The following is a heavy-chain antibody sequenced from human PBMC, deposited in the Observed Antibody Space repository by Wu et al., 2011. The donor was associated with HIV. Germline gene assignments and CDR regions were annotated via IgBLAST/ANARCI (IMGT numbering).Heavy chain of an antibody. CDR3: ARDISDYYGSGSTPYFDY. V-gene: IGHV1-69*05. CDR2: IIPIFGTA. CDR1: GGTFSSYG. D-gene: IGHD3-10*01. Sequence: QVQLVQSGAEVKKPGSSVKVYCKASGGTFSSYGISWVRQAPGQGPEWMGGIIPIFGTANYAQKLQGRVTMTTDTSTSTAYMELRNLRSDDTAVYYCARDISDYYGSGSTPYFDYWGQGTLVTVSS. J-gene: IGHJ4*02.